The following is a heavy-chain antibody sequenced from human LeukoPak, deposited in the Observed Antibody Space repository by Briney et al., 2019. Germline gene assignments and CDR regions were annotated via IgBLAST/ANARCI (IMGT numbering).Heavy chain of an antibody. D-gene: IGHD2-2*01. V-gene: IGHV1-46*01. J-gene: IGHJ5*02. Sequence: GASVKVSCKASGYTFTGYYMHWVRQAPGQGLEWMGIINPSGGSTSYAQKFQGRATMTRDTSTSTVYMELSSLRSEDTAVYYCARDRRTYCSSTSCYFLDPWGQGTLVTVSS. CDR3: ARDRRTYCSSTSCYFLDP. CDR2: INPSGGST. CDR1: GYTFTGYY.